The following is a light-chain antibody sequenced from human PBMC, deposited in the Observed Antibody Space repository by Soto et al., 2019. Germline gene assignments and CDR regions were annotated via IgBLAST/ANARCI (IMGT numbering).Light chain of an antibody. CDR2: EVT. CDR1: SRDVGGYNS. J-gene: IGLJ1*01. Sequence: QSVLTQPASVSGSHGQSITISCTGTSRDVGGYNSVSWYQQHPGKAPKLMIYEVTNRPSGVSNRFSGSKSGNKASLTISRLQAEDEADHYCSSYTSGSALYVFGTGTHVTVL. CDR3: SSYTSGSALYV. V-gene: IGLV2-14*01.